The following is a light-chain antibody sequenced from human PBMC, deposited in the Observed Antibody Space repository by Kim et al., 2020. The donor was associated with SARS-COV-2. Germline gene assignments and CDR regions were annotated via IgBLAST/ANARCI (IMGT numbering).Light chain of an antibody. J-gene: IGLJ3*02. Sequence: ELTQPPSASGAPGQRVTISCSGGSSNIENNHVYWYQQLPGTAPKLLIYRNDQRPSGVPDRFSGSKSGTSASLDISGLRSEDETDYYCAAWDDTLRGPVFGGGTKLTVL. V-gene: IGLV1-47*01. CDR3: AAWDDTLRGPV. CDR1: SSNIENNH. CDR2: RND.